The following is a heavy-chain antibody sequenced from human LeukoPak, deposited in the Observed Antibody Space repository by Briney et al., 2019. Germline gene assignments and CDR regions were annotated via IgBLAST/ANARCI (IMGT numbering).Heavy chain of an antibody. D-gene: IGHD3-3*01. V-gene: IGHV3-30*02. CDR2: IPYDGSNK. J-gene: IGHJ4*02. Sequence: GGSLRLSCAASGFTFSSSGMHWVRQAPGKGLEWVAFIPYDGSNKYYADSVKGRFPISRDNSKNTLYLHMNSLTAEDTAVYYCAKDSSYFGFDYWGQGILATVSS. CDR1: GFTFSSSG. CDR3: AKDSSYFGFDY.